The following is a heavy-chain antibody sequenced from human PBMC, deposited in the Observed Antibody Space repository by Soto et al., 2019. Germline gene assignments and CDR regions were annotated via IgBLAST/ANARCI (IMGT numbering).Heavy chain of an antibody. Sequence: QVTLKESGPVLVKPTETLTLTCTVSGFSLSNARMGVSWIRQPPGKALEWLAHIFSNDEKSYSTSLKSRLTVSKDTSKSQVVLTMTNMDPVDTATYYCARIQWLVREPYYYGMDVWGQGTTVTVSS. D-gene: IGHD6-19*01. CDR2: IFSNDEK. J-gene: IGHJ6*02. CDR3: ARIQWLVREPYYYGMDV. V-gene: IGHV2-26*01. CDR1: GFSLSNARMG.